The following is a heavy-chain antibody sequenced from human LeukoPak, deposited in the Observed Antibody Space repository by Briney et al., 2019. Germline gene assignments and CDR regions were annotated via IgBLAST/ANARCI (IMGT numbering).Heavy chain of an antibody. J-gene: IGHJ5*02. CDR1: GGSISSSSYY. CDR3: ASGMELLWFGELLHWFDP. Sequence: SETLSLTCTVSGGSISSSSYYWGWIRQPPGKGLEWIGSIYYSGSTYYNPSLKGRVTISVDTSKNQFSLKLSSVTAADTAVYYCASGMELLWFGELLHWFDPWGQGTLVTVSS. V-gene: IGHV4-39*01. CDR2: IYYSGST. D-gene: IGHD3-10*01.